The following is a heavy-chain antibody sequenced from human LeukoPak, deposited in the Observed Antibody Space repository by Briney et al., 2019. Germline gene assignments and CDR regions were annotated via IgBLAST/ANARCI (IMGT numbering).Heavy chain of an antibody. CDR3: ARRLGYCSGGSCSGMDV. CDR2: IYPGDSDT. V-gene: IGHV5-51*01. D-gene: IGHD2-15*01. Sequence: GESLKISCKGSGYSFTSYWIGWVRQMPGKGLEWMGIIYPGDSDTRYSPSFQGQVTISADKSISTAYLQWSSLKASDTAMYYCARRLGYCSGGSCSGMDVWGQGTTVTASS. J-gene: IGHJ6*02. CDR1: GYSFTSYW.